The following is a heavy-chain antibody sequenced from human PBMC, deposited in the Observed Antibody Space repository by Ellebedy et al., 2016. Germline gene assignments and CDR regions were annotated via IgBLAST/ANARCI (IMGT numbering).Heavy chain of an antibody. CDR1: GYTFTSYG. CDR3: ARDLGYSYVLGMDV. V-gene: IGHV1-18*01. D-gene: IGHD5-18*01. Sequence: ASVKVSCXASGYTFTSYGISWVRQAPGQGLEWMGWISAYNGNTNYAQKLQGRVTMTTDTSTSTAYMELRSLRSDDTAVYYCARDLGYSYVLGMDVWGQGTTVTVSS. CDR2: ISAYNGNT. J-gene: IGHJ6*02.